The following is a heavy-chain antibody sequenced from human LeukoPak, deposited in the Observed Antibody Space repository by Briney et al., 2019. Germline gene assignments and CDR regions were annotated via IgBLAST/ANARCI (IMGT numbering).Heavy chain of an antibody. V-gene: IGHV3-23*01. CDR1: GFTLSDSG. CDR2: VSSDGRA. J-gene: IGHJ4*02. Sequence: SGGSLRLSCAASGFTLSDSGMNWVRQPPGKGLEWVSGVSSDGRAYYGDSVKGRSTVSRDNSKNTLNLQMNNLRAEDTARYYCARSSLGRGVSGFGYWGQGTVVTVSS. CDR3: ARSSLGRGVSGFGY. D-gene: IGHD3-10*01.